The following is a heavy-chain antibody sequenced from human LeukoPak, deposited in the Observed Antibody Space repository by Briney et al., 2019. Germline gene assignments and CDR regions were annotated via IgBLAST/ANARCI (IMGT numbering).Heavy chain of an antibody. CDR3: ARDLGSLGLGFDP. D-gene: IGHD3-16*01. CDR2: ISSSGSTI. J-gene: IGHJ5*02. CDR1: GFTFSSYE. Sequence: PGGSLRLSCAASGFTFSSYEMNWVRQAPGKRLEWVSYISSSGSTIYYADSVKGRFTISRDNAKNSLYLQMNSLRAEDTAVYYCARDLGSLGLGFDPWGQGTLVTVSS. V-gene: IGHV3-48*03.